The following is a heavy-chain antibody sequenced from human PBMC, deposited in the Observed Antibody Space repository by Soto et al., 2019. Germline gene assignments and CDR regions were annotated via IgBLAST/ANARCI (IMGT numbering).Heavy chain of an antibody. V-gene: IGHV3-33*01. CDR2: IWYDGSNK. D-gene: IGHD2-15*01. J-gene: IGHJ4*02. Sequence: GGSLRLSCAASGFTFSTYGMHWVRQAPGKGLEWVAVIWYDGSNKYYADPVKGRSTISRDNSKNTLSLQMNSLRAEATAVYYCARWYCSGGSCYTTLPYFDYWGQGTLVTVSS. CDR3: ARWYCSGGSCYTTLPYFDY. CDR1: GFTFSTYG.